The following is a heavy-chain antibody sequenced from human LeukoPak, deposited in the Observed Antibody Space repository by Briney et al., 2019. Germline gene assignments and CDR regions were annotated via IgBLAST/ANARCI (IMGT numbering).Heavy chain of an antibody. D-gene: IGHD6-13*01. CDR3: ARDRPLGIAAAGTAFHFDY. CDR1: GFTFSSYA. J-gene: IGHJ4*02. V-gene: IGHV3-23*01. CDR2: ISGSGGST. Sequence: PGGSLRLSCAASGFTFSSYAMSWVRQAPGKGLEWVSAISGSGGSTYYADSVKGRFTISRDNSKNTLYLQMNSLRAEDTAVYYCARDRPLGIAAAGTAFHFDYWGQGILVTVSS.